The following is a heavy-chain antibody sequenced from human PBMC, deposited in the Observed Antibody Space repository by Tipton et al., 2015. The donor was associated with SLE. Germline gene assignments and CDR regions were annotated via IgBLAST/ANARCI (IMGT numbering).Heavy chain of an antibody. CDR3: ARGMVTWRGAIIGVDV. Sequence: TLSLTCTVSGGSISSNYWIWIRQPAGKGLEWIGRIYTSGSTNYNPSLKSRVTISVDPAKNQFSLKLTSVTAPDTAVYYCARGMVTWRGAIIGVDVWGQGTTVNVSS. CDR2: IYTSGST. V-gene: IGHV4-4*07. J-gene: IGHJ6*02. CDR1: GGSISSNY. D-gene: IGHD2-21*02.